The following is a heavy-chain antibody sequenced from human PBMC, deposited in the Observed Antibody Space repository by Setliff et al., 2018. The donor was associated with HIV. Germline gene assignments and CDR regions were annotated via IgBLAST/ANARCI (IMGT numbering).Heavy chain of an antibody. Sequence: SETLSLTCVASGGSLSSYYWNWIRQTPGKGLEWIGEIHPSGHINYNPSYKSRVTVSLDTSKIQFSLKLSSVTAADTAVFYCARLTTTYYYDSSAYYHPVWGQGTLVTVSS. CDR3: ARLTTTYYYDSSAYYHPV. V-gene: IGHV4-34*01. J-gene: IGHJ4*02. D-gene: IGHD3-22*01. CDR1: GGSLSSYY. CDR2: IHPSGHI.